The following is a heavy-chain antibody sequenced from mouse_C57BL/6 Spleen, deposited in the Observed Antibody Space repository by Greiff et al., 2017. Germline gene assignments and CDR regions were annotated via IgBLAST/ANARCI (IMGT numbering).Heavy chain of an antibody. V-gene: IGHV1-81*01. D-gene: IGHD1-1*01. CDR1: GYTFTSYG. Sequence: QVHVKQSGAELARPGASVKLSCKASGYTFTSYGISWVKQRTGQGLEWIGEIYPRSGNTYYNEKFKGKATLTADKSSSTAYMELRSLTSEDSAVYFCAKITTVVGRYFDVWGTGTTVTVSS. CDR3: AKITTVVGRYFDV. J-gene: IGHJ1*03. CDR2: IYPRSGNT.